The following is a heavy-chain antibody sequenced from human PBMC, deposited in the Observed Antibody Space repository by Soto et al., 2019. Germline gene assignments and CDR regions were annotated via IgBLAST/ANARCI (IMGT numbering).Heavy chain of an antibody. CDR1: GYTFINYY. V-gene: IGHV1-46*03. CDR3: VRATAARQRDYSYHYYLHI. J-gene: IGHJ6*03. CDR2: INPNGGST. Sequence: QVQLVQSGAEVKKPGASVKVSCKASGYTFINYYIHWVRHAPGQGLEWMGVINPNGGSTVYAQKFQGRVTLTRDTSTSTVYVELSSLRSDDTAVYFCVRATAARQRDYSYHYYLHIWGKGTTVTVSS. D-gene: IGHD6-6*01.